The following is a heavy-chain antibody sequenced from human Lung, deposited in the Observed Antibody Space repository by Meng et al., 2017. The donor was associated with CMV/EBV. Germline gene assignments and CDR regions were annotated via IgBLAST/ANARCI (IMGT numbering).Heavy chain of an antibody. CDR1: GGSISSGGYY. J-gene: IGHJ2*01. D-gene: IGHD6-13*01. V-gene: IGHV4-31*03. Sequence: SETLSLTCTVSGGSISSGGYYWSWIRQHPGKGLEWIGYIYYSGSTYYNPSLKSRVTISVDTSKNQFSLKLSSVTAADTAGYYCARPGAAAETEGFDLWGRGTLVTVSS. CDR2: IYYSGST. CDR3: ARPGAAAETEGFDL.